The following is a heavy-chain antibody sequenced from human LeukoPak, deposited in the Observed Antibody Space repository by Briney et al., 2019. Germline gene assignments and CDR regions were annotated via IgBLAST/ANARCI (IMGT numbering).Heavy chain of an antibody. Sequence: SETLSLTCTVSGDSISSSSYYWGWIRQPPGKGLEWIGSVYYSGSASYNPSLQSRVTISVDTSKNQFSLELNSVTAADTAVYYCAREGNYYGSGSYHWFDPWGQGTLVTVSS. J-gene: IGHJ5*02. CDR3: AREGNYYGSGSYHWFDP. CDR1: GDSISSSSYY. V-gene: IGHV4-39*07. CDR2: VYYSGSA. D-gene: IGHD3-10*01.